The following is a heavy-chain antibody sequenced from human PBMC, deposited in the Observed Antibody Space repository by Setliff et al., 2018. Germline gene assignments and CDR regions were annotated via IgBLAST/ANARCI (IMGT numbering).Heavy chain of an antibody. J-gene: IGHJ4*02. CDR3: AVLQVPLAAPAHFEF. Sequence: GESLKISCKGSGYRFTNSWIGWVRQMPGKGLEWMGIIHPGDSDIRYGPSLQGQVTISADKSINTAYLQWVGLKASDTAMYYCAVLQVPLAAPAHFEFWGQGTPVTVSS. V-gene: IGHV5-51*01. D-gene: IGHD3-10*01. CDR2: IHPGDSDI. CDR1: GYRFTNSW.